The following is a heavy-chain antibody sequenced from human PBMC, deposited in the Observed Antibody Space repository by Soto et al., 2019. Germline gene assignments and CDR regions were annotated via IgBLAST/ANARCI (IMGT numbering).Heavy chain of an antibody. V-gene: IGHV4-34*01. CDR2: INHSGST. Sequence: SETLSLTCAVYGGSFSGYYWSWIRQPPGKGLEWIGEINHSGSTKYNPSLKSRVTISRDNAKNSLYLQMNSLRAEDTAVYYCAREGIAVAEPFDHWGQGALVTVSS. CDR3: AREGIAVAEPFDH. J-gene: IGHJ4*02. D-gene: IGHD6-19*01. CDR1: GGSFSGYY.